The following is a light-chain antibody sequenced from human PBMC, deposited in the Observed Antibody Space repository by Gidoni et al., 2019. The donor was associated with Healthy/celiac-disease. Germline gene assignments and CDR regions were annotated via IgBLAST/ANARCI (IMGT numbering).Light chain of an antibody. V-gene: IGKV1-39*01. CDR1: HIISSY. Sequence: IQMTQSPSSLSASVGDRVTITCRASHIISSYLNLYQQNPGRASKLLIYAASSLQGGVPSKFSSGGSGTDVTLTISSLQPEEFVAYYCQLSYSTPRTFGQGTKVEIK. CDR3: QLSYSTPRT. CDR2: AAS. J-gene: IGKJ1*01.